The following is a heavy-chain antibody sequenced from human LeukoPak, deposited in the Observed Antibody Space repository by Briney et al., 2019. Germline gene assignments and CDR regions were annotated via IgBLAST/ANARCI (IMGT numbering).Heavy chain of an antibody. CDR3: ATRYCSGGSCYSAYFDY. Sequence: GGSLRLSCTASGFTFNNYAMTWVRQAPGKGLEWVSAISGSGGSTYSADSVKGRFTISRDNSKNTLYLQMNSLRAEDTAVYYCATRYCSGGSCYSAYFDYWGQGTLVTVSS. J-gene: IGHJ4*02. V-gene: IGHV3-23*01. CDR1: GFTFNNYA. D-gene: IGHD2-15*01. CDR2: ISGSGGST.